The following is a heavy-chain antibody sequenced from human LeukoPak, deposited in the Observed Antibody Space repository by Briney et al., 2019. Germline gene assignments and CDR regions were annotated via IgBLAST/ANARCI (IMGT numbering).Heavy chain of an antibody. J-gene: IGHJ4*02. CDR3: ARDRGYSTFDY. CDR1: GFTFSNYW. D-gene: IGHD3-22*01. V-gene: IGHV3-7*01. CDR2: RNQDGSEI. Sequence: PGGSLRLSCAASGFTFSNYWMSWVRQAPGRGLEWVANRNQDGSEINYVDSVKGRFTIPRDNARNSLYLQMNGLRADDTAVYYCARDRGYSTFDYWGQGTLVTVSS.